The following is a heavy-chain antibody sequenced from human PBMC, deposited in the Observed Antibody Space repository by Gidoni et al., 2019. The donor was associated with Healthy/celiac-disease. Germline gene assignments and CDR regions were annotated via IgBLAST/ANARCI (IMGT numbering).Heavy chain of an antibody. V-gene: IGHV4-59*01. D-gene: IGHD5-12*01. CDR3: ARVSGYTGTYYFDY. CDR2: SGST. J-gene: IGHJ4*02. Sequence: SGSTNYNPSLKNRVTISVDTSKNQFSLKLSSVTAADTAVYYCARVSGYTGTYYFDYWGQGTLVTVSS.